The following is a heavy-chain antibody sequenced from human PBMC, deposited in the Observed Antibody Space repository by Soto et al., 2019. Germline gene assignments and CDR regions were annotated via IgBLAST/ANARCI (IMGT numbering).Heavy chain of an antibody. CDR2: ISWNSGSI. CDR1: GFTFDDYA. J-gene: IGHJ4*02. CDR3: GKVFEGGVRGVRYFDF. V-gene: IGHV3-9*01. D-gene: IGHD3-10*01. Sequence: GGSLRLSCAASGFTFDDYAMHWVRQAPGKGLEWVSGISWNSGSIGYADSVKGRFTISRDNAKNSLYLQMNSLRAEDPAFYCRGKVFEGGVRGVRYFDFWGQGTLVTLSS.